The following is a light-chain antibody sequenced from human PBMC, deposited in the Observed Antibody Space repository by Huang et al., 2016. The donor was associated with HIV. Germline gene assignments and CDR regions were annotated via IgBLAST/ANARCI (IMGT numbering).Light chain of an antibody. J-gene: IGKJ4*01. CDR3: QQRSNWPLT. CDR1: QSVTSY. Sequence: EIVLTQSPATLSLSPGERATLSCTASQSVTSYLAWYQKKPGRAPRLLIYDASNRATAIPARFSGSGSGTDFTLTLSSREPEDFAVYYCQQRSNWPLTFGGGTKVEVK. V-gene: IGKV3-11*01. CDR2: DAS.